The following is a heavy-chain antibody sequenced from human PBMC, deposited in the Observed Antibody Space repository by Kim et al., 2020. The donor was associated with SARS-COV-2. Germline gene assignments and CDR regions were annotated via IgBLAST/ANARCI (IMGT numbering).Heavy chain of an antibody. V-gene: IGHV4-4*02. CDR1: GGSISSSNW. CDR2: IYHSGST. J-gene: IGHJ6*02. CDR3: ARDSVSVSNKNFVDYYYGMDV. Sequence: SETLSLTCAVSGGSISSSNWWSWVRQPPGKGLEWIGEIYHSGSTNYNPSLKSRVTISVDKSKNQFSLKLSSVTAADTAVYYCARDSVSVSNKNFVDYYYGMDVWGQGTTVTVSS. D-gene: IGHD6-6*01.